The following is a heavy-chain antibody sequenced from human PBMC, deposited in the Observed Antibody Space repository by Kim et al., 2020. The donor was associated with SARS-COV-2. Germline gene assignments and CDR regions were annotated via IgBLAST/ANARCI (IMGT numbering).Heavy chain of an antibody. D-gene: IGHD1-26*01. V-gene: IGHV3-7*03. CDR2: IKQDGSEK. CDR1: GFTFSSYW. Sequence: GGSLRLSCAASGFTFSSYWMSWVRQAPGKGLEWVANIKQDGSEKYYVDSVKGRFTISRDNAKNSLYLQMNSLRAEDTAVYYCAREGGSYHEVYYYYGMDVWGQGTTVTVSS. J-gene: IGHJ6*02. CDR3: AREGGSYHEVYYYYGMDV.